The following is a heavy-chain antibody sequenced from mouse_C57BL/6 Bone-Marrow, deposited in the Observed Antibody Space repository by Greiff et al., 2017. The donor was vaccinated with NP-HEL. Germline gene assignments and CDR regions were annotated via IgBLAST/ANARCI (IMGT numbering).Heavy chain of an antibody. J-gene: IGHJ1*03. Sequence: SLKSRISITHDTSKNHFFLKLNSVTTEDTATYYCARDSDGYLWYFDVWGTGTTVTVSS. V-gene: IGHV3-1*01. CDR3: ARDSDGYLWYFDV. D-gene: IGHD2-3*01.